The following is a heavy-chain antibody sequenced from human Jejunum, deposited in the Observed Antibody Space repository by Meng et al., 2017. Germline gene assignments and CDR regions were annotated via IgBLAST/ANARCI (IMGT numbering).Heavy chain of an antibody. CDR2: ISAYNGDT. V-gene: IGHV1-18*01. CDR1: GYTFSLFG. D-gene: IGHD3-16*01. Sequence: ASVKVSCKASGYTFSLFGVSWVRQAPGQGLEWVGWISAYNGDTKYAQNFQGRVTMTTDTSTSTAYMDLRSLRSDDTAVYFCARDRADYVWGELTGFDSWGQGTLVTVSS. CDR3: ARDRADYVWGELTGFDS. J-gene: IGHJ4*02.